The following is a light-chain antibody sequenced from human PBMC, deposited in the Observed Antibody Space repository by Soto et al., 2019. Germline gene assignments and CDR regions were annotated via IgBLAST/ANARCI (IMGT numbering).Light chain of an antibody. Sequence: QSALTQPPSASGSPGQSVTISCTGTSRDVGAYNYVSWYQLHPAKAPKVIIYDVSKRPSGVPDRFSGSKSGNTAFLTVSGLQADDEADYYCGSHAGSSAVFGGGTKLTVL. J-gene: IGLJ2*01. CDR2: DVS. CDR3: GSHAGSSAV. V-gene: IGLV2-8*01. CDR1: SRDVGAYNY.